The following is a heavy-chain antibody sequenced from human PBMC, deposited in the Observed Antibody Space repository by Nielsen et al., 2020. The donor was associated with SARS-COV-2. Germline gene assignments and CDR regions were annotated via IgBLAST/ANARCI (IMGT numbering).Heavy chain of an antibody. Sequence: LSLTCAASGFTFSSYGMHWVRQAPGKGLEWVAVIWYDGSNKYYADSVKGRFTISRDNSKNTLYLQMNSLRAEDTAVYYCARAVRSITGTTTLFVYWGQGTLVTVSS. CDR2: IWYDGSNK. D-gene: IGHD1-7*01. J-gene: IGHJ4*02. CDR3: ARAVRSITGTTTLFVY. CDR1: GFTFSSYG. V-gene: IGHV3-33*01.